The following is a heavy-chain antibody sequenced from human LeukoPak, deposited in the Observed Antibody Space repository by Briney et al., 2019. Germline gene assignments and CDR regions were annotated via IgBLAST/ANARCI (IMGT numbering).Heavy chain of an antibody. Sequence: SETLSLTCTVSGGSISSYYWSWIRPPAGKGLEWIGRTYTSGSTNYNPSLKSRATMSVDTSKNQFSLKLSSVTAADTAVYYCARGFTIFGVVIIGEAFDIWGQGTMVTVSS. CDR3: ARGFTIFGVVIIGEAFDI. CDR2: TYTSGST. J-gene: IGHJ3*02. D-gene: IGHD3-3*01. CDR1: GGSISSYY. V-gene: IGHV4-4*07.